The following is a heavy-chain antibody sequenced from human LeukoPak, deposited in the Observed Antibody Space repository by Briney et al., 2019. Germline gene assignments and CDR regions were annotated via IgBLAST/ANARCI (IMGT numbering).Heavy chain of an antibody. V-gene: IGHV1-18*01. CDR1: GYTFTSYG. Sequence: ASVKVSCKASGYTFTSYGISWVRQAPGQGLEWMGWISAYNGNTNYAQELQGRVTMTTDTSASTAYMELRSLRSDDTAVYYCARTLVYGGNSGGVDYWGQGTLVTVSS. D-gene: IGHD4-23*01. J-gene: IGHJ4*02. CDR2: ISAYNGNT. CDR3: ARTLVYGGNSGGVDY.